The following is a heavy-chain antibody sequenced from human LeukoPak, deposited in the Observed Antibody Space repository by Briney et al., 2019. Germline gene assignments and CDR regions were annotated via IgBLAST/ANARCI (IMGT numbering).Heavy chain of an antibody. V-gene: IGHV3-7*01. CDR3: VREDGYCSGGDCYSYFDP. CDR2: IKKTGSET. Sequence: GGSLRLSCAASGFTFSHFWMSWVRQAPGKGLEWVAYIKKTGSETYYVDSVKGRFTITRDNTRNSLFLQMYSLRAEDTAVYFCVREDGYCSGGDCYSYFDPWGQGTLVTVSS. CDR1: GFTFSHFW. D-gene: IGHD2-15*01. J-gene: IGHJ4*02.